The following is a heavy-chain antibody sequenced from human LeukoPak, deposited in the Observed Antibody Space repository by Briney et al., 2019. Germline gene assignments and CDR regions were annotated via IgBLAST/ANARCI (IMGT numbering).Heavy chain of an antibody. CDR3: AREATAAGCFDP. D-gene: IGHD2-8*01. J-gene: IGHJ5*02. CDR1: GFTFSAYY. Sequence: GGSLRLSCAASGFTFSAYYMSWIRQAPGKGLEWLSYISSSGSTTYHADSVKGRLTISRDNAKNSLYLQMNSLGAEDTAFYYCAREATAAGCFDPWGQGTLVTVSS. CDR2: ISSSGSTT. V-gene: IGHV3-11*01.